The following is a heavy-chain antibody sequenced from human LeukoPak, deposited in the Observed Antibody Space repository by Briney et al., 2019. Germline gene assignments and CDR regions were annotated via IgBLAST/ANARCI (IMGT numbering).Heavy chain of an antibody. CDR3: TRDPTRAEDA. J-gene: IGHJ4*02. V-gene: IGHV3-7*01. Sequence: GGSLRLSCAASGFTFSGHWMSWVRQAPGKGLEWVANINQGGSDKYYVDSVKGRFTISRDNANNLLYLQMNSLRGEDTAVYYCTRDPTRAEDAGGQGTLVTVSS. D-gene: IGHD1-14*01. CDR1: GFTFSGHW. CDR2: INQGGSDK.